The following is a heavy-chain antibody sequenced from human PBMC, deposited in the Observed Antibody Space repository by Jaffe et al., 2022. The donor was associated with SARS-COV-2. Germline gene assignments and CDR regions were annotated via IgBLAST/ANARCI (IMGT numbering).Heavy chain of an antibody. CDR2: IYGGSGNT. CDR3: ARGYTSGWYLDY. D-gene: IGHD6-19*01. CDR1: GYTFTRDA. V-gene: IGHV1-3*01. J-gene: IGHJ4*02. Sequence: QVQFVQSGAEMKKPGASVKVSCKASGYTFTRDAIHWVRQAPGQRLEWMGWIYGGSGNTRYSQKFQDRVTFTRDISATTAYMELSSLKSEDTAIYYCARGYTSGWYLDYWGQGTLVTVSS.